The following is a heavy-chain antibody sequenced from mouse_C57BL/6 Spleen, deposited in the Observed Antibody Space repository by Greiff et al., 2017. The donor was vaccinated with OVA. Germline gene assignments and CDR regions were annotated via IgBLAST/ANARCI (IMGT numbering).Heavy chain of an antibody. J-gene: IGHJ2*01. D-gene: IGHD1-1*01. CDR1: GYTFTDYN. Sequence: EVQLQQSGPELVKPGASVKIPCKASGYTFTDYNMDWVKQSHGKSLEWIGDINPNNGGNIYNQKFKGKATLTVDKSSSTAYMALRSLTSEDTAVYYCARYLNYYGSSYGYWGQGTTLTVSS. CDR3: ARYLNYYGSSYGY. CDR2: INPNNGGN. V-gene: IGHV1-18*01.